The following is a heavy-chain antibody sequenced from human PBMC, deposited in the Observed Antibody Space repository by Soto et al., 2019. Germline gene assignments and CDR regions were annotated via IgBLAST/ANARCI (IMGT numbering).Heavy chain of an antibody. CDR1: GGTVSSYA. CDR2: FIPIFVSA. D-gene: IGHD3-10*01. CDR3: ARDVSSDTTGFRGYDL. Sequence: QLHLVQSGAEVKKAGSSVKVSCKASGGTVSSYAITWVRRAPGKGLEWMGVFIPIFVSAHYAPKFQGRITITADESTSTAYMELSGLTSEDTAIYYCARDVSSDTTGFRGYDLWGQGTQVTVSS. V-gene: IGHV1-69*01. J-gene: IGHJ4*02.